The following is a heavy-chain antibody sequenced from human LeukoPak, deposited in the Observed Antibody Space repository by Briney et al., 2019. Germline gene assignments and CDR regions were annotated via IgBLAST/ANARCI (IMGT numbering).Heavy chain of an antibody. V-gene: IGHV6-1*01. D-gene: IGHD2-2*01. CDR2: TYYRSKWYN. CDR1: GDSVSSNSAA. Sequence: SQTLSLTCAISGDSVSSNSAAWNWIRQSPSRGLEWLGRTYYRSKWYNDYAVSVKSRITINPDTSKNQFSLQLNSVTPEDTAVYYCARAPTFIVVVPAVSDYYYYYMDVWGKGATVTVSS. J-gene: IGHJ6*03. CDR3: ARAPTFIVVVPAVSDYYYYYMDV.